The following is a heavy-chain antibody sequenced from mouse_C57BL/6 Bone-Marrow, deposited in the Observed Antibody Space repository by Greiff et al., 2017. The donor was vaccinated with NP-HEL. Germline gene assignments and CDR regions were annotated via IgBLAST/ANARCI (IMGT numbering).Heavy chain of an antibody. CDR3: ARGDRGYGSSYRYFDV. CDR2: ILPGSGST. Sequence: QVQLKQSGAELMKPGASVKLSCKATGYTFTGYWIEWVKQRPGHGLEWIGEILPGSGSTNYNEKFKGKATFTADTSSNTAYMQLSSLTTEDSAIYYCARGDRGYGSSYRYFDVWGTGTTVTVSS. J-gene: IGHJ1*03. D-gene: IGHD1-1*01. CDR1: GYTFTGYW. V-gene: IGHV1-9*01.